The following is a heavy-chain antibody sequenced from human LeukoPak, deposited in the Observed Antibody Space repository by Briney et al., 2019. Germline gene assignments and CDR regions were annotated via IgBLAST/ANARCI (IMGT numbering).Heavy chain of an antibody. CDR3: ARDPIWPWYSSGWYPSYFDY. CDR2: ISYDGSNK. D-gene: IGHD6-19*01. J-gene: IGHJ4*02. CDR1: GFTFSSYA. V-gene: IGHV3-30*04. Sequence: GGSLRLSCAASGFTFSSYAMHWVRQAPGKGLEWVAVISYDGSNKYYADSVKGRFTISRDNSKNTLYLQMNSLRAEDTAVYYCARDPIWPWYSSGWYPSYFDYWGQGTLVTVSS.